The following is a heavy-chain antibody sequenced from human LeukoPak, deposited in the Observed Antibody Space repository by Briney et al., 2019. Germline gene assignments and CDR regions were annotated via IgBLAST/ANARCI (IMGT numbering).Heavy chain of an antibody. CDR2: IHYSGST. J-gene: IGHJ4*02. CDR3: AREIHYYGSGSYDY. D-gene: IGHD3-10*01. V-gene: IGHV4-59*11. Sequence: TSETLSLTCTVSGGSISGHYWSWIRQPPGKGLEWIGYIHYSGSTKYNPSLKSRVTISVDKAKNRFSLKVSSVTAADTAVYYCAREIHYYGSGSYDYWGQGTLVTVSS. CDR1: GGSISGHY.